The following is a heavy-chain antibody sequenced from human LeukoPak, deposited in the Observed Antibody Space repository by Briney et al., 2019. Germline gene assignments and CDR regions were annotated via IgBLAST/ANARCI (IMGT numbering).Heavy chain of an antibody. V-gene: IGHV3-23*01. CDR1: GFTFSSYA. CDR2: ISGGGGST. D-gene: IGHD1-26*01. CDR3: AKGGKWDVTPFDY. Sequence: GGSLRLSCAASGFTFSSYAMSWVRQAPGKGLEWVSAISGGGGSTYYADSVKGRFTISRDNSKNTLYLQVNSLRAEDTAVYYCAKGGKWDVTPFDYWGQGTLVAVSS. J-gene: IGHJ4*02.